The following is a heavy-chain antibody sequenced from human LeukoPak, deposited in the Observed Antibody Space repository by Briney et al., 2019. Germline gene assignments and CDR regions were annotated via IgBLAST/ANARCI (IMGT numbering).Heavy chain of an antibody. J-gene: IGHJ4*02. V-gene: IGHV3-74*01. D-gene: IGHD3-16*01. CDR1: GFTLRSYW. CDR2: LKSDGSSR. CDR3: ARGGSYGDF. Sequence: GGSLRLSCEASGFTLRSYWMHWVRQTPGRGLGWVSTLKSDGSSRNFADSVKGRFTISRDNIKNTLYLQMSSLIGADAAVYYCARGGSYGDFWGQGTLVTVSS.